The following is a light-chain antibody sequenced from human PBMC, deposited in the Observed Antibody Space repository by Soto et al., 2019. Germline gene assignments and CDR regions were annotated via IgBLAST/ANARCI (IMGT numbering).Light chain of an antibody. V-gene: IGKV2-24*01. J-gene: IGKJ5*01. CDR1: QSLIHSDGNTY. Sequence: DLVLTQTPLSSPVALGQAASITCRSSQSLIHSDGNTYLSWLHQRPGQPPRLLIYKIANRFSGVPDRFSGSGAGTDFTLKITRVEADDVGVYYCVQSTQFPMTFGQGTRLEIK. CDR3: VQSTQFPMT. CDR2: KIA.